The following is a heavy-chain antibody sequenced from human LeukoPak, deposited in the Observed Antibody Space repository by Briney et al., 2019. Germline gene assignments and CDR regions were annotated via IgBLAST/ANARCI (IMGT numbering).Heavy chain of an antibody. D-gene: IGHD3-16*01. CDR2: IYNSGST. V-gene: IGHV4-59*01. CDR1: GGSISSYF. J-gene: IGHJ4*02. CDR3: AREWGLNGVDS. Sequence: SETLSLTCTVSGGSISSYFWSWIRQPPGKGLEWIGYIYNSGSTNYNPSLKSRVTISVDTSKNQFSLKLISVTAADTAVYYCAREWGLNGVDSWGQGTLVTVSS.